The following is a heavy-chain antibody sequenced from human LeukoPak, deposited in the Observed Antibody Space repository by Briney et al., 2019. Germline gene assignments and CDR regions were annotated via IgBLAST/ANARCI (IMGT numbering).Heavy chain of an antibody. V-gene: IGHV3-23*01. CDR3: VKDAAITMVRGVILVEPIDY. CDR2: ISGSGGST. CDR1: GFTFSSYA. Sequence: GGSLRLSCAASGFTFSSYAMSWVRQAPGKGLEWVSAISGSGGSTYYADSVKGRFTISRDNSKNTLYLQMNSLRAEDTAVYYCVKDAAITMVRGVILVEPIDYWGQGTLVTVSS. D-gene: IGHD3-10*01. J-gene: IGHJ4*02.